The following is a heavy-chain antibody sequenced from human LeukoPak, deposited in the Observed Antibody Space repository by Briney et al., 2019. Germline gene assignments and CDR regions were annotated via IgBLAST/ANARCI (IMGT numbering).Heavy chain of an antibody. J-gene: IGHJ4*02. V-gene: IGHV4-39*01. D-gene: IGHD3-10*01. CDR2: IYYSGST. Sequence: PSETLSLTCTVSGGSISSSSYYWGWIRQPPGKGLEWIGSIYYSGSTYYNPSLKSRVTISVDTSKNQFSLKLSSVTAADTAVYYCARNPRKGSGSSFDYWGQGTLVTVSS. CDR3: ARNPRKGSGSSFDY. CDR1: GGSISSSSYY.